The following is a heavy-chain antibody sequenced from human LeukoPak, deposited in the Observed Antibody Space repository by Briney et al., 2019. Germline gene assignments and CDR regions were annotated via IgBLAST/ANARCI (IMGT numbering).Heavy chain of an antibody. D-gene: IGHD3-16*01. CDR3: AKGRVVGGFHY. CDR2: IIPIFGTA. J-gene: IGHJ4*02. Sequence: GASVKVSCKASGGTFSSYAISWVRQAPGQGLEWMGGIIPIFGTANYAQKFKGRVTITTDESTSTAYMELSSLRSEDTAVYFCAKGRVVGGFHYWGQGTLATVSS. CDR1: GGTFSSYA. V-gene: IGHV1-69*05.